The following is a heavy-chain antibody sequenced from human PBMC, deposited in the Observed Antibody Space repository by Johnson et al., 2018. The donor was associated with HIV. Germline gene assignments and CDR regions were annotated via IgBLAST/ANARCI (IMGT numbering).Heavy chain of an antibody. CDR3: ARSYSSSSHDAFDI. Sequence: VQLVESGGGLVQPGGSLRLSCAASGFTFSSYAMSWVRQAPGKGLEWVSLISGSGSTIYYADSVKGRFTISRDNAKNSLYLQMNSLRAEDTAVYYCARSYSSSSHDAFDIWGQGTMVTVSS. V-gene: IGHV3-48*04. J-gene: IGHJ3*02. D-gene: IGHD6-6*01. CDR2: ISGSGSTI. CDR1: GFTFSSYA.